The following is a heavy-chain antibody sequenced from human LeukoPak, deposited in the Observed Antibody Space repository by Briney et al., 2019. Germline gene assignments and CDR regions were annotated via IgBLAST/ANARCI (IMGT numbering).Heavy chain of an antibody. D-gene: IGHD3-22*01. J-gene: IGHJ4*02. Sequence: ASVKVPCKTSDYTFTTYGISWVRQAPGQGLEWMGGISAHNAKTNYAQKVQGRVTMTTDTSTSTAYMELRSLRSDDTAVYYCARDQYYDSRGLSGYWGQGTLVIVSS. V-gene: IGHV1-18*01. CDR3: ARDQYYDSRGLSGY. CDR2: ISAHNAKT. CDR1: DYTFTTYG.